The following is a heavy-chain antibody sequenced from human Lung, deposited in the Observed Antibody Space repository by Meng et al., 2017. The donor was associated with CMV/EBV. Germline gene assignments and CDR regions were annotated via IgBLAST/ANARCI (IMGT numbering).Heavy chain of an antibody. J-gene: IGHJ6*02. CDR3: ARAPIVGATRAWFYYGMDV. Sequence: SXTXSLXCAVYGGXFSGYYWSWIRQPPGKGLEWIGEINHSGSTNYNPSLKSRVTISVDTSKNPFSLKLSSVTAADTAVYYCARAPIVGATRAWFYYGMDVWXQGTXVTVSS. CDR1: GGXFSGYY. CDR2: INHSGST. V-gene: IGHV4-34*01. D-gene: IGHD1-26*01.